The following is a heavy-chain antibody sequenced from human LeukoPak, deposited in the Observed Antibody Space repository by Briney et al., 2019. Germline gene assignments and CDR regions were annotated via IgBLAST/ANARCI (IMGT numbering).Heavy chain of an antibody. J-gene: IGHJ4*02. V-gene: IGHV3-30*02. CDR3: AKDGFTVTTRYFDY. Sequence: GGSLRLSCAASGFTFSSYGMHWVRQAPGKGLEWVAFIRYDGSNKYYADSVKGRFTISRDNSKNTLYLQMNSLRAEDTAVYYCAKDGFTVTTRYFDYWGQGTLVTVSS. CDR1: GFTFSSYG. D-gene: IGHD4-11*01. CDR2: IRYDGSNK.